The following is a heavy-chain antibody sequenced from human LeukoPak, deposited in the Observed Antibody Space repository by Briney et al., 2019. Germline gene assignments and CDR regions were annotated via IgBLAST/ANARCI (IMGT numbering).Heavy chain of an antibody. V-gene: IGHV3-7*04. Sequence: GESRRLSCAASGFTFTVYWMSWVRQAPGKGLEWLANINKEGSDQYYVDSVKGRFTISRDNALNSIYLQVNSLRADDTAVYYCVREVPGIMVAFDLWGQGTMLSVSS. D-gene: IGHD2-2*01. CDR3: VREVPGIMVAFDL. J-gene: IGHJ3*01. CDR2: INKEGSDQ. CDR1: GFTFTVYW.